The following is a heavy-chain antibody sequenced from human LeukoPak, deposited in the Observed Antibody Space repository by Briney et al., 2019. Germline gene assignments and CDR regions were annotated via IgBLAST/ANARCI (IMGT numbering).Heavy chain of an antibody. D-gene: IGHD5-12*01. J-gene: IGHJ3*02. V-gene: IGHV3-48*03. Sequence: GGSLRLSCAPSGFRVGTYEMTWVRQAPGKGLEWLSHIGPGDRTLYNADTVEGRFTISRDNAKNSVYLQMSSLRDEDTGVYYCAREGIAGPSGYDAFDIWGQGTVVTVSS. CDR1: GFRVGTYE. CDR3: AREGIAGPSGYDAFDI. CDR2: IGPGDRTL.